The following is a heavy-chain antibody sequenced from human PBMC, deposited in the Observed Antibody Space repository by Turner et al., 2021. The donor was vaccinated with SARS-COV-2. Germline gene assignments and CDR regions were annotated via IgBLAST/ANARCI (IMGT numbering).Heavy chain of an antibody. CDR1: GFTVSSNY. CDR2: IYGGGST. J-gene: IGHJ6*02. V-gene: IGHV3-53*02. CDR3: ARDDPLGGMDV. Sequence: EVQLVETGGGLIQPGGSLRLSCAASGFTVSSNYMSWVRQAPGKGLEWVSLIYGGGSTYYADSVKGRFTISRDNSKNTLYLQMNSLRAEDTAVCYCARDDPLGGMDVWGQGTTVTVSS.